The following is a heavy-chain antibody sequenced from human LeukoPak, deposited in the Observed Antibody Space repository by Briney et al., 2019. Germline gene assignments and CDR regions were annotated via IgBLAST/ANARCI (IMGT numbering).Heavy chain of an antibody. V-gene: IGHV3-21*06. Sequence: GGAPRLSCAGSGFCSSSYTMNWVRHGPGEGLEWVSSLSSSGSVIFYADSVKGRFTISRDNAKNSLYLQMSSLRADDTAVYYCARDSGCGNNVCYYGYWGQGTLVTVSS. CDR2: LSSSGSVI. CDR1: GFCSSSYT. J-gene: IGHJ4*02. D-gene: IGHD3-10*01. CDR3: ARDSGCGNNVCYYGY.